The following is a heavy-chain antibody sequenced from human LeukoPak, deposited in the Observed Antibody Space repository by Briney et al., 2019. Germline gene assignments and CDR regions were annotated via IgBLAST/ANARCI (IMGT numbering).Heavy chain of an antibody. V-gene: IGHV4-4*02. Sequence: SETLSLTCAVSGDSISSSNWWNWVRQPPGKGLEWSEEIYHSGITNYNPSLKSRVTISIDKSRNHFSLRLSSVTAADTAVYYCASNYGSGGYDCWGQGTLVTVSS. CDR3: ASNYGSGGYDC. CDR2: IYHSGIT. D-gene: IGHD3-10*01. CDR1: GDSISSSNW. J-gene: IGHJ4*02.